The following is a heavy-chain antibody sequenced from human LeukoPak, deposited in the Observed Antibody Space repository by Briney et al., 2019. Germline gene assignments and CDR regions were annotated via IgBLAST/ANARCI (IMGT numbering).Heavy chain of an antibody. V-gene: IGHV5-51*01. CDR2: IFPGDSDT. Sequence: GESLKISCKGSGYSFTTYWIGWVRQMPGKGLEWIGIIFPGDSDTTYSPSLQGQVTISADKSINTAYLQWSSLRASDTAMYYCALCLSSSWYYFDYWGQGTLVTVSS. D-gene: IGHD6-13*01. J-gene: IGHJ4*02. CDR1: GYSFTTYW. CDR3: ALCLSSSWYYFDY.